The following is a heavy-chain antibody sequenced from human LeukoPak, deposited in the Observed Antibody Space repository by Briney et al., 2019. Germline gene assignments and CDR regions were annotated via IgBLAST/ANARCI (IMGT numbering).Heavy chain of an antibody. D-gene: IGHD2-2*01. CDR2: FDPEDGET. Sequence: ASVKVSCKVSGYTLTELSMHWVRQAPGKGLEWMGGFDPEDGETIYAQKFQGRVTMTEDTSTDTAYMELSGLRSEDTAVYYCAIAGENPRARPAFDYWGQGTLVTVSS. CDR1: GYTLTELS. V-gene: IGHV1-24*01. J-gene: IGHJ4*02. CDR3: AIAGENPRARPAFDY.